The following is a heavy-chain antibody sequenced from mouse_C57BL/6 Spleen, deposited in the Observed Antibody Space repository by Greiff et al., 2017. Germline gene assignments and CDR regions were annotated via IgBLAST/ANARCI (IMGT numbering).Heavy chain of an antibody. CDR3: DDGSSYVGFAY. Sequence: VQLQQSGPELVKPGASVKLSCKASGYTFTSYDINWVQQRPGQGLEWIGWIYPRDGSTKYNEKFKGKATLTVDTAYITAYMVLHRLTSEDSEVYFCDDGSSYVGFAYWGQGTLVTVAA. CDR1: GYTFTSYD. D-gene: IGHD1-1*01. J-gene: IGHJ3*01. CDR2: IYPRDGST. V-gene: IGHV1-85*01.